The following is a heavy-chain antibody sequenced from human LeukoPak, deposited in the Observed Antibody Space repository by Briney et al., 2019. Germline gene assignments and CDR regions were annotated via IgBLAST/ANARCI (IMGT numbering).Heavy chain of an antibody. CDR1: GGSISSYY. J-gene: IGHJ3*02. D-gene: IGHD6-19*01. CDR3: ARVPWSSGWSAAFDI. Sequence: PSETLSLTCAVSGGSISSYYWSWLRQPPGKGLEWIGYIYYSGSTNYNPSLKSRVTISVDTSKNQFSLKLSSVTAADTAVYYCARVPWSSGWSAAFDIWGQRTMVTVSS. CDR2: IYYSGST. V-gene: IGHV4-59*01.